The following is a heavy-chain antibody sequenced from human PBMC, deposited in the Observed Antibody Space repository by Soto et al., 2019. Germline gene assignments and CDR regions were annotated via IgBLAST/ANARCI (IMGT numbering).Heavy chain of an antibody. CDR1: GFTFSSYA. V-gene: IGHV3-30-3*01. J-gene: IGHJ4*02. D-gene: IGHD3-3*01. CDR2: IPYDGSNK. CDR3: TGPLVLRFVEGLLSY. Sequence: QVQLVESGGGVVQPGRSLRLSCAASGFTFSSYAMHWVRQAPGKGLEWVAVIPYDGSNKYYADSVKGRFTISRDNSKISLDQQRNSRSADDTAVYYGTGPLVLRFVEGLLSYWCQGAMVTVSS.